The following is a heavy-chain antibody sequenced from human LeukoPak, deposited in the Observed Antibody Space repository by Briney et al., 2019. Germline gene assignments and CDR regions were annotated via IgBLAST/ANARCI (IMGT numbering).Heavy chain of an antibody. Sequence: GGSLRLSCAASGFTFSAHGMHWVRQAPGKGLEWVAVIWYDGNNKYYADSVKGRFTISRDNSKNTLYLQMNSLRAEDTAVYYCARDGGDTVTSPFDYWGQGTLVTVSS. V-gene: IGHV3-33*01. CDR2: IWYDGNNK. CDR1: GFTFSAHG. D-gene: IGHD4-17*01. J-gene: IGHJ4*02. CDR3: ARDGGDTVTSPFDY.